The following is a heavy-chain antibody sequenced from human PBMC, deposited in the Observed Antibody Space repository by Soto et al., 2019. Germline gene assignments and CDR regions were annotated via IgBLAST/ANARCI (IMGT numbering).Heavy chain of an antibody. CDR2: TSYDGRHT. Sequence: QVQLVESGGGVVQPGGSLRLTCAASGFTFSEYGIHWVRQAPGKGLEWVAITSYDGRHTSYVDSVKGRFTISRDNSGNTEFLEMNRLRVEDTAVYYCTKTRNSVINYNYYDNMDVWGQGTKVTVSS. CDR3: TKTRNSVINYNYYDNMDV. CDR1: GFTFSEYG. V-gene: IGHV3-30*18. J-gene: IGHJ6*02. D-gene: IGHD3-10*01.